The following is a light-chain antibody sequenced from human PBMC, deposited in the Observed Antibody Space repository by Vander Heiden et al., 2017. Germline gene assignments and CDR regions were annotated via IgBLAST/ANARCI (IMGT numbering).Light chain of an antibody. Sequence: QSPLTQPASVSGSPGQSITISCTGTSSDVGNDNYVSWYPQHPGKAPKLMIYEVSNRPSGVSNRFSGSKSGNTASLTISGLQAEDEGDYYCSSYTTSSTYVFGTGTKVAVL. CDR2: EVS. J-gene: IGLJ1*01. V-gene: IGLV2-14*01. CDR3: SSYTTSSTYV. CDR1: SSDVGNDNY.